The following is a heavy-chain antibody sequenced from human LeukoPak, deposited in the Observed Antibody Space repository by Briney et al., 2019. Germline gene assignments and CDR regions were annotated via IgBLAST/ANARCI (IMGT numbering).Heavy chain of an antibody. CDR2: INHRGST. V-gene: IGHV4-34*01. CDR1: GGSFSGYY. J-gene: IGHJ5*02. D-gene: IGHD3-10*01. Sequence: SGTLSLTCVVYGGSFSGYYWSWIRQSPGKGLEWIGEINHRGSTNYNPSLKRRVTISLDTSKNQFSLKLSSVTAADTAVYYCAKSLYGSGSYNWFDRWGQARLVTVSS. CDR3: AKSLYGSGSYNWFDR.